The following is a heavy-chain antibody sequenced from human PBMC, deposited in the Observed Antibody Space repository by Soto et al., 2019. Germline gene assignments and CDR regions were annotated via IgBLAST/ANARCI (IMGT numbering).Heavy chain of an antibody. Sequence: EVQLVESGGGLVKPGGSLRLSCAASGFTFDNAWMTWVRQAPGTGLEWVGRIKSKTEGETTDYAAPVKARFAISRDDSKNTLFLQKNSLKTEDTAVYYCTTWGGHSLFDYWGQGTLVTVSS. D-gene: IGHD3-16*01. CDR2: IKSKTEGETT. J-gene: IGHJ4*02. CDR3: TTWGGHSLFDY. V-gene: IGHV3-15*01. CDR1: GFTFDNAW.